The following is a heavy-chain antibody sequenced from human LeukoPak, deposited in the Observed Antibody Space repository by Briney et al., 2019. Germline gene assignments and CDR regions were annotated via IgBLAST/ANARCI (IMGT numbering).Heavy chain of an antibody. Sequence: PSETLSPTCTVSGYSISSGYYWGWIRQPPGKGLEWIGSIYHSGSTYYNPSLKSRVTISVDTSKNQFSLKLSSVTAADTAVYSCARNAISYSNHYYYYMDVWGKGTTVTVSS. D-gene: IGHD4-11*01. CDR2: IYHSGST. J-gene: IGHJ6*03. CDR3: ARNAISYSNHYYYYMDV. V-gene: IGHV4-38-2*02. CDR1: GYSISSGYY.